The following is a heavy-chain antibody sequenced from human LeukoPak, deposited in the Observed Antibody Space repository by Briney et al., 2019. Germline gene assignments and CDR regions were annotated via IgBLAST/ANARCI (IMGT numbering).Heavy chain of an antibody. D-gene: IGHD4-17*01. V-gene: IGHV3-30*04. CDR2: ISYDGSNK. CDR3: ARHTTVTTFPPYLDY. CDR1: GFTFSSYA. J-gene: IGHJ4*02. Sequence: GGSLRLSCAASGFTFSSYAMHWVRQAPGKGLEWVAVISYDGSNKYYADSVKGRFTISRDNSKNTLYLQMNSLRAEDTAVYYCARHTTVTTFPPYLDYWGQGTLVTVSS.